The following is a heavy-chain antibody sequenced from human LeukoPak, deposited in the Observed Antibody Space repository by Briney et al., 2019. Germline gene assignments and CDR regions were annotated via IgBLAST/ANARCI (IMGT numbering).Heavy chain of an antibody. Sequence: GGSLRLSCAASGFTFSNYWMTWVRQAPGKGLEWLAYIKQDGSDKYYVDSVKGRFTISRDNAKNSLYLQMNSLRAEDTAVYYCARDQGLLVVAGRFGYWGQGTLVTVSS. CDR1: GFTFSNYW. V-gene: IGHV3-7*01. CDR2: IKQDGSDK. J-gene: IGHJ4*02. CDR3: ARDQGLLVVAGRFGY. D-gene: IGHD6-19*01.